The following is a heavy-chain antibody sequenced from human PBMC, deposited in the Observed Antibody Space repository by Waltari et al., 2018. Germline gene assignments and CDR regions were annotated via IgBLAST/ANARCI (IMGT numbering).Heavy chain of an antibody. CDR3: ARHGLRDCTNGVCSFQGMDV. D-gene: IGHD2-8*01. Sequence: EVQLVQSGAEVKKPGESLKISCKGSGYSFASYWIGWVRQMPGKGPEWMGIIYPGDPDTKYSPSFQGQVTISVDKSISTAYLQWSSLKASDTAMYYCARHGLRDCTNGVCSFQGMDVWGQGTTVTVS. CDR2: IYPGDPDT. CDR1: GYSFASYW. J-gene: IGHJ6*02. V-gene: IGHV5-51*01.